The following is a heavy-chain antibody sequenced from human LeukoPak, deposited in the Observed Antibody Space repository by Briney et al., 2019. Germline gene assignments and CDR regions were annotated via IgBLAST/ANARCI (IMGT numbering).Heavy chain of an antibody. J-gene: IGHJ4*02. CDR1: GFTFTNYW. Sequence: PGGSLRLSCAASGFTFTNYWMTWVRQAPGKGLEWVANIKDDGSAKYYVDSVKGRFTISRDNAKNSLYLQMNSLRAEDTAVYYCARMPLIVWFGELSGYYFDYWGQGTLVTVSS. CDR3: ARMPLIVWFGELSGYYFDY. V-gene: IGHV3-7*01. CDR2: IKDDGSAK. D-gene: IGHD3-10*01.